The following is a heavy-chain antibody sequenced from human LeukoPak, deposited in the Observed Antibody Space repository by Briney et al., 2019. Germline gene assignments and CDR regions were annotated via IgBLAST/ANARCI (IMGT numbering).Heavy chain of an antibody. V-gene: IGHV1-3*01. D-gene: IGHD3-16*02. Sequence: GASVKVSCKASGYTFTSYAMHWVRQAPGQRLEWMGWINAGNGNTKYSQKFQGRVTITRDTSASTAYMELSSLRTEDTAVYYCARVYDYVWGSYRHWGQGTLVTVSS. CDR1: GYTFTSYA. CDR2: INAGNGNT. J-gene: IGHJ4*02. CDR3: ARVYDYVWGSYRH.